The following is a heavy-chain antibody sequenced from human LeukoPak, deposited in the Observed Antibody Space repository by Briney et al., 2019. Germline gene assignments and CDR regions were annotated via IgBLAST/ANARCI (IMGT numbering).Heavy chain of an antibody. CDR2: ISPDGNRE. CDR1: GLTFSSYW. Sequence: PGGSLRLSCAASGLTFSSYWMTWVRQGPGKGLEWVATISPDGNRENYVDSVKGRFSISRDNAKNSLFLQMRSLRAEDTAMCYCASTFPYCSSGTCALGGQGTLVTVSS. V-gene: IGHV3-7*01. J-gene: IGHJ4*02. D-gene: IGHD2-15*01. CDR3: ASTFPYCSSGTCAL.